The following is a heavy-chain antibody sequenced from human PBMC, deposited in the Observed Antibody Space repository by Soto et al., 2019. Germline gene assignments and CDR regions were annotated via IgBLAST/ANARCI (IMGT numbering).Heavy chain of an antibody. V-gene: IGHV3-30-3*01. CDR3: ARDGYYGGNSAEYFQH. J-gene: IGHJ1*01. CDR2: ISYDGSNK. Sequence: GGSLSLSCAASGFTFSSYAMHWVRQAPGKGLEWVAVISYDGSNKYYADSVKGRFTISRDNSKNTLYLQMNSLRAEDTAVYYCARDGYYGGNSAEYFQHWGQGTLVTVSS. CDR1: GFTFSSYA. D-gene: IGHD4-17*01.